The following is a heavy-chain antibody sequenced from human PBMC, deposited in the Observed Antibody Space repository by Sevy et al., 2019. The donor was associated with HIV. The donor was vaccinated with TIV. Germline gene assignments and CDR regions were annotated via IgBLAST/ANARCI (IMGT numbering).Heavy chain of an antibody. V-gene: IGHV4-59*01. D-gene: IGHD3-10*01. J-gene: IGHJ4*02. Sequence: SETLSLTCTVSGGFIGSYYWSWIRQAPGKGLEWIGYIYYDGSANYNPSLKSRVTLSEDTLKNQVSLKLSSVTPVDTAVYYCARDRGELYYFDYWGQGTLVTISS. CDR1: GGFIGSYY. CDR3: ARDRGELYYFDY. CDR2: IYYDGSA.